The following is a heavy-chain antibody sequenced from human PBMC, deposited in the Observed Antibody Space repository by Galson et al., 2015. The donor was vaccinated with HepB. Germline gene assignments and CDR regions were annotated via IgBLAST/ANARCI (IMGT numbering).Heavy chain of an antibody. V-gene: IGHV1-69*13. CDR1: GGTFRSYA. Sequence: SVKVSCKASGGTFRSYAISWVRQAPGQGLEWMGGIIPVFGTVHYAQKFQGRVKVTADEATGTVYMNLRSLRSDDTAVYYCAREGEGLGYCPTTGCNWYFDVWGRGTLVTVSS. CDR2: IIPVFGTV. J-gene: IGHJ2*01. D-gene: IGHD2-15*01. CDR3: AREGEGLGYCPTTGCNWYFDV.